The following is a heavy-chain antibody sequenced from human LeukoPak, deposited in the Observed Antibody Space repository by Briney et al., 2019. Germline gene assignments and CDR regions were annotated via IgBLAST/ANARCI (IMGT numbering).Heavy chain of an antibody. J-gene: IGHJ4*02. CDR3: STTSGSWSEYFDY. V-gene: IGHV3-23*01. Sequence: GGSLRLSCAASGFTFSTFAMNWVRQAPGRGLEWVSAISGNSDATYYADSVKGRFSISRDNSRNTVYLQMNSRRTEDTAVYYCSTTSGSWSEYFDYWGQGTLVTVSS. CDR1: GFTFSTFA. CDR2: ISGNSDAT. D-gene: IGHD1-26*01.